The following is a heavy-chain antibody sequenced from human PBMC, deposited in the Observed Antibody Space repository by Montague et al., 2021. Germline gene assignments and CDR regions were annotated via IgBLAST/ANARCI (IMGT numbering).Heavy chain of an antibody. CDR2: IYYSGNT. D-gene: IGHD2-21*01. V-gene: IGHV4-39*01. CDR1: GGCLRTRACY. CDR3: ARTSKFRENEGNYYYNALDV. Sequence: SETLSLTCSILGGCLRTRACYWGWHRQPPVKGPERIASIYYSGNTYYSPSLKSRVTISADTSQKQFSLKLRSVTAADTAVYYCARTSKFRENEGNYYYNALDVWGQGTTVTVSS. J-gene: IGHJ6*02.